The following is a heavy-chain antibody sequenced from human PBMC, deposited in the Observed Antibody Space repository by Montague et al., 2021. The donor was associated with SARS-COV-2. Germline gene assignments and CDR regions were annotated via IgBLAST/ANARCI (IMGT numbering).Heavy chain of an antibody. D-gene: IGHD6-13*01. CDR1: SGSISSSRYY. Sequence: SETLSLTCTVSSGSISSSRYYWGWIRQPLGKGLEWIGSIYYSGSTYYNSSLKSRVTISVDTSKNQFSLKLSSVTAADTAVYYCARKEMKYSSIWSTGGNWFDPWGQGTLVTVSS. V-gene: IGHV4-39*01. CDR3: ARKEMKYSSIWSTGGNWFDP. CDR2: IYYSGST. J-gene: IGHJ5*02.